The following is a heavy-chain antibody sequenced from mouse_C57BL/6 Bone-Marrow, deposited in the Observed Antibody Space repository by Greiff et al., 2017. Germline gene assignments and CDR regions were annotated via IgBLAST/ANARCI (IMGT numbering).Heavy chain of an antibody. D-gene: IGHD2-4*01. CDR2: IWSGGST. CDR1: GFSLTSYG. Sequence: VQLQESGPGLVQPSQSLSITCTVSGFSLTSYGVHWVRQSPGKGLEWLGVIWSGGSTDYTAAFISRLSISKYNSKSQVFFKMNSLQADDTAIYYCARPMITTRYYAMDYWGQGTSVTVSS. CDR3: ARPMITTRYYAMDY. J-gene: IGHJ4*01. V-gene: IGHV2-2*01.